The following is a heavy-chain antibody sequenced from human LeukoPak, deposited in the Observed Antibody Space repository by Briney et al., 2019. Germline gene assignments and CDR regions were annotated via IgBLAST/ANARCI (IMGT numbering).Heavy chain of an antibody. Sequence: ASVKVSCKASGFTFTSSAMQWVRQARGQRLEWIGWVVVGSGNTNYAQKFQERVTITRDMSTSTAYMELSSLRSEDTAVYYCAASYYYDSSGYYSLDYWGQGTLVTVSS. CDR3: AASYYYDSSGYYSLDY. D-gene: IGHD3-22*01. J-gene: IGHJ4*02. V-gene: IGHV1-58*02. CDR1: GFTFTSSA. CDR2: VVVGSGNT.